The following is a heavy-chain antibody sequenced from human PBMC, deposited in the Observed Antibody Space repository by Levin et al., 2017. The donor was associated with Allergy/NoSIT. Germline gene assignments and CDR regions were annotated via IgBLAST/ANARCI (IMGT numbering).Heavy chain of an antibody. D-gene: IGHD3-10*01. CDR1: GFTFSSYA. CDR3: AKLKSGSIYYYYAMNV. Sequence: PGGSLRLSCAASGFTFSSYAMSWVRQAPGKGLEWVSIISSSGGSTYYADSVKGRFTISRDNSKNTLYLQMNSLRAEDTAVYYCAKLKSGSIYYYYAMNVWGQGTTVTVSS. J-gene: IGHJ6*02. CDR2: ISSSGGST. V-gene: IGHV3-23*01.